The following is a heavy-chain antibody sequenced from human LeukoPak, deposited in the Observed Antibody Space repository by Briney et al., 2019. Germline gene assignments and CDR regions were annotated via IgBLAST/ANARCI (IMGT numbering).Heavy chain of an antibody. CDR3: ARDWVECSGGSCYSNWFDP. Sequence: SETLSLTCTVSGGSISSGSYYWSWIRQPPGKGLEWIGEINHSGSTNYNPSLKSRVTISVDTSKNQFSLKLSSVTAADTAVYYCARDWVECSGGSCYSNWFDPWGQGTLVTVSS. V-gene: IGHV4-39*07. CDR1: GGSISSGSYY. J-gene: IGHJ5*02. CDR2: INHSGST. D-gene: IGHD2-15*01.